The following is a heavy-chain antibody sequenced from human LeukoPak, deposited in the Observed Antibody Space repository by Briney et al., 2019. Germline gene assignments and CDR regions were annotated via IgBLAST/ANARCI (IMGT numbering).Heavy chain of an antibody. Sequence: NPSETLSLTCTVSGGSISSYYWSWIRQPPGKGLEWIGYIYYSGSTNYNPSLKSRVTMSVDTSTNHFSLKLSSVTAADTAVYYCAGGIAVAATYWGQGTLVTVS. D-gene: IGHD6-19*01. CDR2: IYYSGST. V-gene: IGHV4-59*01. J-gene: IGHJ4*02. CDR1: GGSISSYY. CDR3: AGGIAVAATY.